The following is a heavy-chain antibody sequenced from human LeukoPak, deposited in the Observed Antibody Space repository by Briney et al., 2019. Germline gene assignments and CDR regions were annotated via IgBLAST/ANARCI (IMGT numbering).Heavy chain of an antibody. CDR1: GYTLTELS. CDR2: LDPEDGET. J-gene: IGHJ4*02. Sequence: ASVKGSSMVPGYTLTELSMHWVRQTPGKGLEWRGGLDPEDGETIYAQEFQGRVTMNEDTSTDKAYMELSSQRSEDTAVYYCATHKSGDYDSVEFDYWGQGALVSVPS. CDR3: ATHKSGDYDSVEFDY. D-gene: IGHD4-17*01. V-gene: IGHV1-24*01.